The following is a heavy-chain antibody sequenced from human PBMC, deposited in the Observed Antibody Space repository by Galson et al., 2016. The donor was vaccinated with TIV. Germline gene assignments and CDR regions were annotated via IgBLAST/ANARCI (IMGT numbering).Heavy chain of an antibody. CDR3: ARGLRNIMIRGQGDWFDP. J-gene: IGHJ5*02. CDR1: GGSISSSY. D-gene: IGHD3-16*01. V-gene: IGHV4-59*12. CDR2: ISHSGTT. Sequence: SETLSLTCTVSGGSISSSYWSWIRQPPGKGLELIGYISHSGTTNYKYSLKSRATISVDTSKNQMSLRLSSVTAADTAIYYCARGLRNIMIRGQGDWFDPWGQGTLVTVSS.